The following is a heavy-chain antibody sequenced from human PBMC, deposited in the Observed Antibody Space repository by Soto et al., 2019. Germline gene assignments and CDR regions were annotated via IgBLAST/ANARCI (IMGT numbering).Heavy chain of an antibody. V-gene: IGHV5-51*01. CDR1: GYSFTTYW. D-gene: IGHD6-19*01. J-gene: IGHJ6*02. CDR3: ARIGSGWYGSDYYYYGMDV. Sequence: PGESLTISCKGSGYSFTTYWIGWVRQMPGKGLEWMGIIYPGESDTRYSPSLQGQVTISADKSISTAYLQWSSLKASDTAMYYCARIGSGWYGSDYYYYGMDVWGQGTTVTVSS. CDR2: IYPGESDT.